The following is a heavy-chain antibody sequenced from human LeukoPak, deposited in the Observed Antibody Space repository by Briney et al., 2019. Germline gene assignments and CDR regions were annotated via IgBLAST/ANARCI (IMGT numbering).Heavy chain of an antibody. CDR1: GFTFSSYW. CDR2: ISWNSGSI. Sequence: GGSLRLSCAASGFTFSSYWMSWVRQAPGKGLEWVSGISWNSGSIGHADSVKGRFTISRDNAKNSLYLQMNSLRAEDTALYYCAKGMSIGDYYDSSGYYGTTFDYWGQGTLVTVSS. D-gene: IGHD3-22*01. J-gene: IGHJ4*02. CDR3: AKGMSIGDYYDSSGYYGTTFDY. V-gene: IGHV3-9*01.